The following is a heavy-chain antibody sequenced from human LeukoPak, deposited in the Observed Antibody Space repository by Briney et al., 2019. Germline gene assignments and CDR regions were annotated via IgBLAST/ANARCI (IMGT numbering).Heavy chain of an antibody. J-gene: IGHJ4*02. CDR1: GGSISSYY. CDR2: IYYSGTT. V-gene: IGHV4-59*01. CDR3: ARGAYIAAAQYGY. D-gene: IGHD6-13*01. Sequence: SETLSLTCTVSGGSISSYYWSWIRQPPGKGLEWIGYIYYSGTTNYNPTLKSRVTISVDTSKNQFSLKLSSVTAADTAVYYCARGAYIAAAQYGYWGQGTLVTVSS.